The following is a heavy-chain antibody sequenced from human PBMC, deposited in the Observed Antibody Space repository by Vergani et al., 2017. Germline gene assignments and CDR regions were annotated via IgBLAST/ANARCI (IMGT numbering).Heavy chain of an antibody. CDR1: GFTFSNAW. V-gene: IGHV3-15*01. J-gene: IGHJ1*01. CDR2: IKSKTDGGTT. CDR3: TTDRGYCSSTSCYTRYFQH. D-gene: IGHD2-2*02. Sequence: EVQLVESGGGLVKPGGSLRLSCAASGFTFSNAWMSWVRQAPGKGLEWVGRIKSKTDGGTTDYAAPVKGRFTISRDDSKNTLYLQMNSLKTEDTAVYYCTTDRGYCSSTSCYTRYFQHWGQGTLVTVSS.